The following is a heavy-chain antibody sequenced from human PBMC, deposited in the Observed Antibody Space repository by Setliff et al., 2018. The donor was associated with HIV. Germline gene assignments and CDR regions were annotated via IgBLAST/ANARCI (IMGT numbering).Heavy chain of an antibody. J-gene: IGHJ4*02. CDR2: IIPIFGTA. D-gene: IGHD3-3*01. Sequence: ASVKVSCKASGGTFSSYAISWVRRAPGQGLEWMGGIIPIFGTANYAQKFQGRVTITTDESTSTAYMELSSLRSEDTAVYYCAEAGSGYYYFDYWGQGTLVTVSS. CDR3: AEAGSGYYYFDY. V-gene: IGHV1-69*05. CDR1: GGTFSSYA.